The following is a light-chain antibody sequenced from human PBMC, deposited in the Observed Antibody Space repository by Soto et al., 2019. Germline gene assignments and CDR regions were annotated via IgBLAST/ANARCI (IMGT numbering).Light chain of an antibody. CDR1: SSDVGVFNY. Sequence: QSALTQPASVSGSPGQSITISCTGASSDVGVFNYVSWYQQHPGKAPKLLIYEVSNRPSGLSNRFSASKSGNTASLTISGLQAEDEADYYCSSYTSSTTRVFGGGTKLTVL. CDR3: SSYTSSTTRV. CDR2: EVS. V-gene: IGLV2-14*01. J-gene: IGLJ2*01.